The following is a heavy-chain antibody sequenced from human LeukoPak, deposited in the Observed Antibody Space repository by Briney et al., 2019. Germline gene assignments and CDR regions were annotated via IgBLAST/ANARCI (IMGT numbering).Heavy chain of an antibody. CDR3: AGENYYESSGFN. Sequence: PGRSLRLSCAASGFTFTNYYMHWVRQAPGKGLEWVSSISSTSTYIYYADSVKGRFTISRDNAKNSLYLQMNSLRAEDTAVYYCAGENYYESSGFNWGQGTLVTVSS. CDR2: ISSTSTYI. J-gene: IGHJ4*02. V-gene: IGHV3-21*01. CDR1: GFTFTNYY. D-gene: IGHD3-22*01.